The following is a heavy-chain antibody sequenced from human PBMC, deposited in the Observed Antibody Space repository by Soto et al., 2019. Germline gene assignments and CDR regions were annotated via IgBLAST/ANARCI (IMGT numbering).Heavy chain of an antibody. CDR1: GGTFSSYA. CDR3: ARDRYYGSGGTMFDP. Sequence: QVQLVQSGAEVKKPGSSVKVSCKASGGTFSSYAISWVRQAPGQGLEWMGGIIPIFGTANYAQKFQGRVTITADEPTSTAYMELRSLRSEDTAVYYCARDRYYGSGGTMFDPWGQGTLVTVSS. J-gene: IGHJ5*02. V-gene: IGHV1-69*01. CDR2: IIPIFGTA. D-gene: IGHD3-10*01.